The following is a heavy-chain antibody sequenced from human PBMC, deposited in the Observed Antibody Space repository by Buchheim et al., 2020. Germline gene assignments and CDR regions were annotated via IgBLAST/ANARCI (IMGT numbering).Heavy chain of an antibody. CDR3: ARDLRSFAGGLYV. J-gene: IGHJ6*02. CDR2: ISYEGSDK. Sequence: QVQLVESGGGVVQPGRSLRLSCAASGFTFSAYAMHWVRQAPGKGLEWVAVISYEGSDKYYADSVKGRFTISRDTSKNTLFLQMNSLRAEDTAVYYCARDLRSFAGGLYVWGLGTT. CDR1: GFTFSAYA. D-gene: IGHD2-2*02. V-gene: IGHV3-30*04.